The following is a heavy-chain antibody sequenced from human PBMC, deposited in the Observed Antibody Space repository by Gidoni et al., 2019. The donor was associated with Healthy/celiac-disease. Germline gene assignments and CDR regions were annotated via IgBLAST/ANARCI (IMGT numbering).Heavy chain of an antibody. CDR3: ARRLMGSVPAAIERPTWFDY. CDR2: INHSVST. CDR1: GGSFSGYY. Sequence: QVQLQQWGAGLLKPSETLSLTCAVYGGSFSGYYWSGIRQPPGKGLEWRGEINHSVSTNYNPSLKSRVTISVDTSKNQCSLKLSSVTAADTAVYYCARRLMGSVPAAIERPTWFDYWGQGTLVTVSS. D-gene: IGHD2-2*01. J-gene: IGHJ4*02. V-gene: IGHV4-34*01.